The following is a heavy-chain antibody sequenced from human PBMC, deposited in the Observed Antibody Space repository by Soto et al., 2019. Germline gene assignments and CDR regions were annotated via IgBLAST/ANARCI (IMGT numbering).Heavy chain of an antibody. Sequence: EVQLLESGGGLVQPGGSLRLSCAASGFTFSIYAMSWVRQAPGKGLEWVSGISGSGGSTYYTDSVKGRFTISRDNSKNTLYLQMNSLRAEDTAVYYCAKDRGPPHFDYWGQGTLVTVSS. V-gene: IGHV3-23*01. CDR3: AKDRGPPHFDY. CDR1: GFTFSIYA. CDR2: ISGSGGST. J-gene: IGHJ4*02.